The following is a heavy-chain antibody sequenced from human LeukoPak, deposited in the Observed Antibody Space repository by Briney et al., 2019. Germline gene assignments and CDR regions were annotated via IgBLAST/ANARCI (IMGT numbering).Heavy chain of an antibody. Sequence: GGSLRLSCAASGFTLSYYWMTWVRRAPGKGLEWVANIMQDGSEKYYVDSVKGRFTISRDNAKNSLYLQMNSLRAEDTAVYYCARHSAGYTTFFDYWGQGTLVTASS. CDR1: GFTLSYYW. D-gene: IGHD5-24*01. CDR3: ARHSAGYTTFFDY. J-gene: IGHJ4*02. V-gene: IGHV3-7*04. CDR2: IMQDGSEK.